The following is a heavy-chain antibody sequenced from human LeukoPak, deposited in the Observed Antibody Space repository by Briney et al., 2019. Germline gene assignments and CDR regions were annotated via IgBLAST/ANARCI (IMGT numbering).Heavy chain of an antibody. V-gene: IGHV5-51*01. Sequence: ASVKVSCKASGYSFTSYWIGWVRQMPGKGLEWMGIIYPGDSDTRYSPSFQGQVTISADKSISTAYLQWSSLKASDTAMYYCARRGYCGGDCSNGYYYYGMDVWGQGTTVTVSS. CDR1: GYSFTSYW. D-gene: IGHD2-21*02. CDR2: IYPGDSDT. J-gene: IGHJ6*02. CDR3: ARRGYCGGDCSNGYYYYGMDV.